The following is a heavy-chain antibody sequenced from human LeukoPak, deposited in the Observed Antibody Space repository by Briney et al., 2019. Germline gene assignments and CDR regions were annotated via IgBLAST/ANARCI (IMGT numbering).Heavy chain of an antibody. D-gene: IGHD3-22*01. J-gene: IGHJ4*02. CDR3: AKDIKYYYDSSGYPDY. Sequence: GGSLRLSCAASGFTFDDYAMHWARQAPGKGLEWVSGISWNSGSIGYADSVKGRFTISRDNAKNSLYLQMNSLRAEDTALYYCAKDIKYYYDSSGYPDYWGQGTLVTVSS. CDR2: ISWNSGSI. CDR1: GFTFDDYA. V-gene: IGHV3-9*01.